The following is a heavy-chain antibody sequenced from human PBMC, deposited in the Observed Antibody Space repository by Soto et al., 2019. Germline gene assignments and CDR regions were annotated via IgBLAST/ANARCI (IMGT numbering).Heavy chain of an antibody. D-gene: IGHD6-6*01. J-gene: IGHJ4*02. CDR2: INPNSVGT. Sequence: GASVKVSCKASGYTFTCYYMHWVRQAPGQGLEWMGWINPNSVGTNYAQKFQGRVTMTRDTSINRAYMEQRRLRSDDTAVYYCVRVEQLGNFDYWGQGTLVTVYS. V-gene: IGHV1-2*02. CDR1: GYTFTCYY. CDR3: VRVEQLGNFDY.